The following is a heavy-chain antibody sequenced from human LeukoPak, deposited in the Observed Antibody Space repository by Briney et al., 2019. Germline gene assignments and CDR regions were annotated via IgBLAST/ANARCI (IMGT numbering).Heavy chain of an antibody. CDR2: ITSGSTSI. J-gene: IGHJ4*02. CDR3: ARSALRSHDY. V-gene: IGHV3-21*06. Sequence: GGSLRLSCAVSGFDFSGYSMNWVRQAPGKEPEWVASITSGSTSICFRDSLKGRFTISRDNAQNTLFLQMNGLRAEDSAVYYCARSALRSHDYWGQGTLVTVSS. D-gene: IGHD4-17*01. CDR1: GFDFSGYS.